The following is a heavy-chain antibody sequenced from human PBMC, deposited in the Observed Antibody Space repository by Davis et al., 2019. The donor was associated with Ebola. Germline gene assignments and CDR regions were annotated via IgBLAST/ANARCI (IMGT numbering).Heavy chain of an antibody. D-gene: IGHD3-22*01. CDR1: GFTVSSNY. CDR2: IYSGSST. Sequence: GESLKISCAASGFTVSSNYMSWVRQAPGKGLEWVSVIYSGSSTYYADSVKGRFTISRDNSKNTLYLQMNSLRAEDTAVYYCARCPASYYYDSSGYYALPDAFDIWGQGTMVTVSS. V-gene: IGHV3-53*01. J-gene: IGHJ3*02. CDR3: ARCPASYYYDSSGYYALPDAFDI.